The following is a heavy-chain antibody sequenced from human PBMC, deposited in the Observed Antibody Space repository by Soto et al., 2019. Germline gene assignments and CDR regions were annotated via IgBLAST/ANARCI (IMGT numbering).Heavy chain of an antibody. D-gene: IGHD5-12*01. J-gene: IGHJ4*02. CDR3: GRSGHSGYEFDY. V-gene: IGHV5-51*01. CDR2: IFPADSDT. Sequence: PGESLKICSMCSGCTFTTSWIGWVLQMPGKGPEWMGIIFPADSDTRNSPSFEGQVTMSADKSTSTAYLQWSSLKASDTAMYYCGRSGHSGYEFDYWGQGTLVTVSS. CDR1: GCTFTTSW.